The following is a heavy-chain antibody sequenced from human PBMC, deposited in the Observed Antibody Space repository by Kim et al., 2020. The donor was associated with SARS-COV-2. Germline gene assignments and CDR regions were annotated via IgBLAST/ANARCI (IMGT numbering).Heavy chain of an antibody. J-gene: IGHJ6*02. CDR3: ASGPGGMDV. Sequence: GNPSYAQGFTGRFVLSLDTSVSTAYLQISSLRAEDTAVYYCASGPGGMDVWGQGTTVTVSS. V-gene: IGHV7-4-1*02. CDR2: GNP.